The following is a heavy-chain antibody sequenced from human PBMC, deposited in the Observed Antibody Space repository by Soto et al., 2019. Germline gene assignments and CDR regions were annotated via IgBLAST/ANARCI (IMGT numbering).Heavy chain of an antibody. D-gene: IGHD3-10*01. V-gene: IGHV3-7*01. CDR2: IKQDGSER. CDR1: GFTFSSYW. J-gene: IGHJ4*02. Sequence: EVQLVESGGGLVQPGGSLRLSCAASGFTFSSYWMSWVRQAPGKGLEWVANIKQDGSERYYVDSVKGRFTISRDNAKNSLYLQMNSLRAEDTAVYYCARDSWLGALDYWGQGTLVTVSS. CDR3: ARDSWLGALDY.